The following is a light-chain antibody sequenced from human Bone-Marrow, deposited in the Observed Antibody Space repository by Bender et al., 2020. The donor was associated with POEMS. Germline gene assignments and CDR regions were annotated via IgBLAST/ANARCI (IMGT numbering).Light chain of an antibody. CDR3: QLADSKGVV. Sequence: SYVLTQPPSVSVAPGKTATITCGGDNIETKSVHWYQQKPGQSPVLVVFDDSDRPSGIPERFSGSSSGTTVTLTISGVQAEDEADYYCQLADSKGVVFGGGTKLTVL. CDR2: DDS. CDR1: NIETKS. J-gene: IGLJ2*01. V-gene: IGLV3-21*03.